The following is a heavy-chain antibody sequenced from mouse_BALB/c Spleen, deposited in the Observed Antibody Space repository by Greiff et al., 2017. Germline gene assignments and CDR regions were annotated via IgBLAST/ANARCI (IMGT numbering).Heavy chain of an antibody. CDR3: ARGDYYDYDVGYYFDY. J-gene: IGHJ2*01. Sequence: DVMLVESGGGLVKPGGSLKLSCAASGFTFSDYYMYWVRQTPEKRLEWVATISDGGSYTYYPDSVKGRFTISRDNAKNNLYLQMSSPKSEDTAMYYCARGDYYDYDVGYYFDYWGQGTTLTVSS. D-gene: IGHD2-4*01. V-gene: IGHV5-4*02. CDR2: ISDGGSYT. CDR1: GFTFSDYY.